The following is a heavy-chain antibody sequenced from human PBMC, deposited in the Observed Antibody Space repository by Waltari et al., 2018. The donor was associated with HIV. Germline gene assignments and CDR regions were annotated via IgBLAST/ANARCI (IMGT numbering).Heavy chain of an antibody. CDR2: INTKTGNP. CDR1: GYAFTTHA. D-gene: IGHD1-1*01. V-gene: IGHV7-4-1*02. Sequence: QVQLVQSESELKEPGASLKVSCKASGYAFTTHAINWVRQAPGQGLEWMGWINTKTGNPTYAQAFTGRLVLSLDTSVSTAYLQISSLKAEDTAVYYCARVYHDGNWFDPWGQGTLVTVSS. CDR3: ARVYHDGNWFDP. J-gene: IGHJ5*02.